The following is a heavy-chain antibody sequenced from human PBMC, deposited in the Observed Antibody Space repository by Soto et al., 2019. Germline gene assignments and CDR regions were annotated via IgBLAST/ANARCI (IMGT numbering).Heavy chain of an antibody. D-gene: IGHD1-26*01. J-gene: IGHJ4*02. V-gene: IGHV3-9*01. CDR2: ISWNSGSI. CDR1: GFTFDDYA. CDR3: AKDMSYAGALGID. Sequence: EVQLVESGGGLVQPGRSLRLYCAASGFTFDDYAMHWVRQAPGKGLEWVSGISWNSGSIGYADSVKGRFTISRDNAKNSLYLQMNSLRAEDTALYYCAKDMSYAGALGIDWGQGTLVTVSS.